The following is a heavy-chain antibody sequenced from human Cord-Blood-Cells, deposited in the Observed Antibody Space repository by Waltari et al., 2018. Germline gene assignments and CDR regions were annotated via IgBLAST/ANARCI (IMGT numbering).Heavy chain of an antibody. Sequence: VKVXCKASGYTFTSYGXSWVRQAPGQGXEXMGWISAYNGNTNYAQKLQGRVTMTTDTSTSTAYMELRSLRSDDTAVYYCARGGIPAANYYYYYGXDVWXXGTTVTVSS. D-gene: IGHD2-2*01. CDR1: GYTFTSYG. V-gene: IGHV1-18*01. CDR2: ISAYNGNT. J-gene: IGHJ6*04. CDR3: ARGGIPAANYYYYYGXDV.